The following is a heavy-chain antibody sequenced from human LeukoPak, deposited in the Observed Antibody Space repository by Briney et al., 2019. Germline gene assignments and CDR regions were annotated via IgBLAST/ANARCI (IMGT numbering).Heavy chain of an antibody. CDR2: IFYSGST. J-gene: IGHJ4*02. V-gene: IGHV4-39*07. D-gene: IGHD6-19*01. CDR3: ARDQYSSGWYVG. Sequence: SETLSLTCTVSGGSISSSSYYWGWIRQPPGKGLEWIGSIFYSGSTYYNPSLKSRVTISVDTSKNQFSLKLSSVTAADTAVYYCARDQYSSGWYVGWGQGTLVTVSS. CDR1: GGSISSSSYY.